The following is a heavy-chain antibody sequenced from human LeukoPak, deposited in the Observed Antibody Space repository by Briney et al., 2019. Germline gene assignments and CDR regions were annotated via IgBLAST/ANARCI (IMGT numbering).Heavy chain of an antibody. J-gene: IGHJ4*02. CDR2: INHSGST. Sequence: PSETLSLTCAVYGGSFGGYYWSWIRQPPGKGLEWIGEINHSGSTNYNPSLKSRVTISVDTSKNQFSLKLSSVTAADTAVYYCARERYYYDSSGYYRPDFDYWGQGTLVTVSS. D-gene: IGHD3-22*01. V-gene: IGHV4-34*01. CDR1: GGSFGGYY. CDR3: ARERYYYDSSGYYRPDFDY.